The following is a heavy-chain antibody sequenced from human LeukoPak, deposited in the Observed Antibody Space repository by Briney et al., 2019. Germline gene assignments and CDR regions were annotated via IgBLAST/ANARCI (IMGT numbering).Heavy chain of an antibody. J-gene: IGHJ4*02. CDR2: ISSSSSTI. CDR1: GFTFSSYS. Sequence: GGSLRLSCAASGFTFSSYSMNWVRQAPGKGLEWVSYISSSSSTIYYADSVKRRFTISRDNAKNSLYLQMNSLRAEDTAVYYCARDQAAAQNDYWGQGTLVTVSS. CDR3: ARDQAAAQNDY. D-gene: IGHD6-13*01. V-gene: IGHV3-48*04.